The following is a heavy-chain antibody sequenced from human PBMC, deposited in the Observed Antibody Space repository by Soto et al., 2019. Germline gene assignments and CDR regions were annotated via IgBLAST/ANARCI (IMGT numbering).Heavy chain of an antibody. CDR3: ARGIYYDSSGRPPDIDY. J-gene: IGHJ4*02. V-gene: IGHV3-66*01. Sequence: GGSLRLSCAASGFTVSSNYMSWVRQAPGKGLEWVSVIYSGGSTYYADSVKGRFTISRDNSKNTLYLQMNSLRAEDTAVYYCARGIYYDSSGRPPDIDYWGQGTLVTVSS. CDR2: IYSGGST. D-gene: IGHD3-22*01. CDR1: GFTVSSNY.